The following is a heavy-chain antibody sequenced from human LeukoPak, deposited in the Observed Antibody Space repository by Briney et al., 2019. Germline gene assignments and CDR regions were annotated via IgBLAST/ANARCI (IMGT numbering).Heavy chain of an antibody. Sequence: EGSLRLSCAASGFTFSSYEMNWVRQAPGKGLEWVSYISSSGSTIYYADSVKGRFTISRDNAKNSLYLQMNSLRAEDTAVYCCARDGDYYGSGSYYSHDAFDIWGQGTMVTVSS. CDR2: ISSSGSTI. V-gene: IGHV3-48*03. D-gene: IGHD3-10*01. CDR1: GFTFSSYE. CDR3: ARDGDYYGSGSYYSHDAFDI. J-gene: IGHJ3*02.